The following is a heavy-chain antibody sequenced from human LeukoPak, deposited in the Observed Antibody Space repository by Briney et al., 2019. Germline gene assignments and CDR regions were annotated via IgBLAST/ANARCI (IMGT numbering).Heavy chain of an antibody. CDR1: GYTFTSYG. CDR2: ISPYNGNT. D-gene: IGHD3-10*01. V-gene: IGHV1-18*01. CDR3: ARDHSLYYGSGSYLYYYGMDV. J-gene: IGHJ6*02. Sequence: ASVKVSCKASGYTFTSYGISWVRQAPGQGLEWMGWISPYNGNTNYAQKLQGRVTMTTDTSTSTAYMELRSLRSDDTAVYYCARDHSLYYGSGSYLYYYGMDVWGQGTTVTVSS.